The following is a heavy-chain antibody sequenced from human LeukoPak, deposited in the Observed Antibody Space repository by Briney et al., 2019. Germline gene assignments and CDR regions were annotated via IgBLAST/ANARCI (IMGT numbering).Heavy chain of an antibody. CDR1: GFTLSNYE. D-gene: IGHD2-8*01. Sequence: PGGSLRLSCAASGFTLSNYEMNWVRPAPGKGLEWISSSGANIYYADPVKGRFTISRDNAKTSLYRQMNSLRAEDTAVYYCATVPSGNNGVCYRRFYLDYWGQGTVVTVSS. J-gene: IGHJ4*02. CDR3: ATVPSGNNGVCYRRFYLDY. V-gene: IGHV3-48*03. CDR2: SSSGANI.